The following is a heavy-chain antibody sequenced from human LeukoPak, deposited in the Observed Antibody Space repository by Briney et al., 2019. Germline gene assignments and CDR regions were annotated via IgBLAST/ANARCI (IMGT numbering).Heavy chain of an antibody. CDR1: GFTFSTYA. CDR3: AKANWISNADAVW. V-gene: IGHV3-23*01. Sequence: GGSLRLSCAASGFTFSTYAMSGVRQAPGKGLEWVSSLRGNGDTFYADSVKGRFTLSRDDSRNTVYLQLNNLRVEDTAIYYCAKANWISNADAVWWGQGTLVTVSS. CDR2: LRGNGDT. D-gene: IGHD1-1*01. J-gene: IGHJ4*02.